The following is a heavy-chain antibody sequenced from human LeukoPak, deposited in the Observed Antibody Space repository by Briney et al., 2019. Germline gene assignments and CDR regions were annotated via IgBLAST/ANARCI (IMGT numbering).Heavy chain of an antibody. Sequence: PSETLSLTCTVSGGSISSYYWSWIRQPPGKGLEWIGYIYYSGSTNYNPSLKSRVTISVDTSKNQLSLKLSSVTAADTAVYYCARGPDYDFWSGYYRGYYYYYMDVWGKGTTVTVSS. CDR3: ARGPDYDFWSGYYRGYYYYYMDV. D-gene: IGHD3-3*01. CDR1: GGSISSYY. CDR2: IYYSGST. V-gene: IGHV4-59*08. J-gene: IGHJ6*03.